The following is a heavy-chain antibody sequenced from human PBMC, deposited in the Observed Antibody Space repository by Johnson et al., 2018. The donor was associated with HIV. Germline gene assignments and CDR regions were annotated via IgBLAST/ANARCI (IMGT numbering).Heavy chain of an antibody. CDR3: AREGNWNPTYGFDV. CDR1: GFTFSSYW. Sequence: VQLVESGGGLVQPGGSLRLSCAASGFTFSSYWMSWVRQAPGKGLEWVANIKQDGSEKYYVDSVKGRFTISRDNAKNSLYLHMNSLRPEDTAVYFCAREGNWNPTYGFDVWGQGTIATVSS. CDR2: IKQDGSEK. V-gene: IGHV3-7*01. D-gene: IGHD1-1*01. J-gene: IGHJ3*01.